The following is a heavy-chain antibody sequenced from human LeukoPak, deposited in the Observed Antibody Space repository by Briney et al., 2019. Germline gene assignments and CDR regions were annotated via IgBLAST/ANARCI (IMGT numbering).Heavy chain of an antibody. J-gene: IGHJ5*02. Sequence: GGSLRLSCAASGFTFSSYGVSWVRQAPGKGLEWVSAISGSGGSTYYADSVKGRFTISRDNSKNTLYLQMNSLRAEDTAVYYCAKDRRFTDSSGYYYGAWGQGTLVTVPS. CDR2: ISGSGGST. CDR1: GFTFSSYG. CDR3: AKDRRFTDSSGYYYGA. V-gene: IGHV3-23*01. D-gene: IGHD3-22*01.